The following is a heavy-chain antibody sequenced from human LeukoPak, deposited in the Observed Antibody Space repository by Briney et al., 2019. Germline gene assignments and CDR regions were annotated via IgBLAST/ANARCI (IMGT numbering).Heavy chain of an antibody. CDR1: GFTFRIFG. J-gene: IGHJ4*02. CDR2: IGSGDT. Sequence: GGSLRLSCAASGFTFRIFGMTWVRQAPGKGLEWVSSIGSGDTYYADSVKGRFTISRDNANNSLYLQMNSLRAEDTTVYYCARGDSGGMDYWGQGTLVTVSS. CDR3: ARGDSGGMDY. D-gene: IGHD3-16*01. V-gene: IGHV3-21*01.